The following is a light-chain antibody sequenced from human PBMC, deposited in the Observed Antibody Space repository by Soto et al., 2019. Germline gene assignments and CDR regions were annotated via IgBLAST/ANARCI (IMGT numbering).Light chain of an antibody. CDR2: GAS. J-gene: IGKJ1*01. CDR3: QQYNNWLWT. CDR1: QSVSSN. Sequence: EIVMTQSPATLSVSPGERATLSCRASQSVSSNLAWYQQKPGQAPRLLIYGASTRATGIPARFSGSGSGTDFTHTISSLQSEDFAVYYCQQYNNWLWTFGQGTKVEIK. V-gene: IGKV3-15*01.